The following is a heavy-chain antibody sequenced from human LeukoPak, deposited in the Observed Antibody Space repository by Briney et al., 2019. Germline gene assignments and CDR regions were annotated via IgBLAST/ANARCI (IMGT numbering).Heavy chain of an antibody. D-gene: IGHD4-11*01. Sequence: PGGSLRLSCAASGFIFSHYGMHWVRQAPGKGLEWVAVIWSDGSNRFYAGSVKGRFTISRDNSQNTVFLQMNSLRVEDTAMYYCARDAQRGSDYSNSLEYWGHGTLVTVSS. V-gene: IGHV3-33*01. CDR1: GFIFSHYG. CDR2: IWSDGSNR. J-gene: IGHJ4*01. CDR3: ARDAQRGSDYSNSLEY.